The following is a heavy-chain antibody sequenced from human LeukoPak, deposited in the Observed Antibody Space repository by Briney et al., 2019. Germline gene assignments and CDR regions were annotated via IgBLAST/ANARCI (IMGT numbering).Heavy chain of an antibody. D-gene: IGHD2/OR15-2a*01. Sequence: ASVKVSCKASGGTFTSYDINWVRQATGQGLEWMGWMNPNSGNTGYAQKFQGRVTMTRNTSISTAYMELSSLRSEDTAVYYCARIDGTFHYYYYYGMDVWGQGTTVTVSS. CDR2: MNPNSGNT. CDR3: ARIDGTFHYYYYYGMDV. CDR1: GGTFTSYD. V-gene: IGHV1-8*01. J-gene: IGHJ6*02.